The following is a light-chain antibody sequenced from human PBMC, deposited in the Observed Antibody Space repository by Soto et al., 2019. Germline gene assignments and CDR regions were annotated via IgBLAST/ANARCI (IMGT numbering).Light chain of an antibody. CDR3: QKYNSAPWT. J-gene: IGKJ1*01. CDR2: EAS. CDR1: RSVRSW. V-gene: IGKV1-5*01. Sequence: DIQMTQSPSTLSASVGDRVTITGRASRSVRSWLAWYQQKPGRAPKFLIYEASSLERGVPSRFSGSGSGTDFTLTISSLQHDDVATYYCQKYNSAPWTFGQGTKVDIK.